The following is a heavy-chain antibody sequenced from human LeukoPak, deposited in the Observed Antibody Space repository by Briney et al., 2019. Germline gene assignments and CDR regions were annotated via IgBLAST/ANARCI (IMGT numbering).Heavy chain of an antibody. Sequence: GGSLRLSCAASGYTFSAYWMHWVRQAPGKGLVRVSRINKDGSTVTYTDSVKGRFTISGDNSKNTLYLQMNSLRAEDTAVYYCAKVSKRGYSGYSKDYGMDVWGQGTTVTASS. D-gene: IGHD5-12*01. CDR1: GYTFSAYW. CDR3: AKVSKRGYSGYSKDYGMDV. CDR2: INKDGSTV. V-gene: IGHV3-74*01. J-gene: IGHJ6*02.